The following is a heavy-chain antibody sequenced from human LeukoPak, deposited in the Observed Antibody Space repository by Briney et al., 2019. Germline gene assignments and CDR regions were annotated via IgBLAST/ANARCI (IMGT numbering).Heavy chain of an antibody. Sequence: ASVKVSCKASGGTFSSYAISWVRQAPGQGLEWMGWINPNSGGTNYAQKFQGRVTMTRDTSISTAYMELSRLRSDDTAVYYCARVIPEYCSSTSCPFAEYYFDYWGQGTLVTVSS. D-gene: IGHD2-2*01. J-gene: IGHJ4*02. CDR2: INPNSGGT. CDR1: GGTFSSYA. CDR3: ARVIPEYCSSTSCPFAEYYFDY. V-gene: IGHV1-2*02.